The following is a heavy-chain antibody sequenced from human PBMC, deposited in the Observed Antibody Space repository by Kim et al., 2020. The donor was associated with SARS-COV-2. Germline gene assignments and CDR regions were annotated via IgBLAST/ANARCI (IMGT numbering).Heavy chain of an antibody. CDR3: ARDAVPTHDIVVVVAATTSGWFDP. CDR2: ISYDGRHK. J-gene: IGHJ5*02. D-gene: IGHD2-15*01. Sequence: GGSLRLSCAASGFTFSSYGMHWVRQAPGKGLEWVAVISYDGRHKYYADSVKGRFTISRDNSKNTLYLQMNSLRAEDTAVYYCARDAVPTHDIVVVVAATTSGWFDPWGQGTLVTVSS. V-gene: IGHV3-30*04. CDR1: GFTFSSYG.